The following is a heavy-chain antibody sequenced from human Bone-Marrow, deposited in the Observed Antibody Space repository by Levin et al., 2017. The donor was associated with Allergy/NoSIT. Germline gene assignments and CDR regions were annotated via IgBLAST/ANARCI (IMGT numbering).Heavy chain of an antibody. CDR1: GFTFSSYW. D-gene: IGHD3-16*02. CDR2: INSDGSTT. J-gene: IGHJ4*02. Sequence: ETLSLTCAASGFTFSSYWMHWVRQAPGKGLVWVSRINSDGSTTIYADSVKGRFTISRDNAKNTLYLQMDSLRDEDTAVYYCVRDYRSPDYWGQGTLVTVCS. CDR3: VRDYRSPDY. V-gene: IGHV3-74*01.